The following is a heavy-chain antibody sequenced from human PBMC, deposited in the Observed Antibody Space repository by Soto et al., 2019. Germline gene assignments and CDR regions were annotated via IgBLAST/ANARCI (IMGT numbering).Heavy chain of an antibody. Sequence: QLQLQESGPGLVKPSETLSLTCTVSGGSISSSSYYWGWIRQPPGKGREWIGSIYYSGSTYYNPSLKRRVTIAVDTSKTQFSLKQSSVTAADTAVYYCARQPYCSSTSCYPFWSWVDPVGEGTLFTVSS. D-gene: IGHD2-2*01. CDR2: IYYSGST. CDR3: ARQPYCSSTSCYPFWSWVDP. J-gene: IGHJ5*02. CDR1: GGSISSSSYY. V-gene: IGHV4-39*01.